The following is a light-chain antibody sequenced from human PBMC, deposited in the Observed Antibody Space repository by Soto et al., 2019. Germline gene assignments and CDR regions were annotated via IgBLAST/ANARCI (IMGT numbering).Light chain of an antibody. CDR1: QSISSY. V-gene: IGKV1-39*01. J-gene: IGKJ1*01. Sequence: DIQMTQSPSSLSLSVGDRPTITCPASQSISSYLNWYQQKPAKAPKLXXYAASSLQSGVPSRFSGSGSGTDFTLTISSLQPEDFATYYCQQSYSTPQWTFGQGTKVDIK. CDR2: AAS. CDR3: QQSYSTPQWT.